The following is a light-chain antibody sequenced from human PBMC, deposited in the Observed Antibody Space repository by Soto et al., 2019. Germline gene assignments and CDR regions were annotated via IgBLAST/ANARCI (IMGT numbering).Light chain of an antibody. J-gene: IGKJ1*01. CDR3: QQYSSSPRT. CDR2: GAS. CDR1: QSVSSNF. V-gene: IGKV3-20*01. Sequence: EIGLTQSPDTLSLSPGERATLSCRANQSVSSNFLAWYQQKPGQAPRLLISGASNRATGIPDRFSGSGSGTDITLTISRLEHEDFAVYYCQQYSSSPRTFGQGTKVEI.